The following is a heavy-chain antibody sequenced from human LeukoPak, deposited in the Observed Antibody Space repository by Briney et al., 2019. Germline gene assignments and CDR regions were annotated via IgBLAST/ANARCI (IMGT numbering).Heavy chain of an antibody. CDR2: ISGSGGST. D-gene: IGHD3-3*01. CDR1: GFTFSSYS. J-gene: IGHJ4*02. Sequence: QAGGSLRLSCAASGFTFSSYSMNWVRQAPGKGLEWVSAISGSGGSTNYADSVKGRFTVSRDNSKNTLYLQMNSLRAEDTAVYYCANDYRTGYYDFWSGYYTFDYWGQGTLVTVSS. V-gene: IGHV3-23*01. CDR3: ANDYRTGYYDFWSGYYTFDY.